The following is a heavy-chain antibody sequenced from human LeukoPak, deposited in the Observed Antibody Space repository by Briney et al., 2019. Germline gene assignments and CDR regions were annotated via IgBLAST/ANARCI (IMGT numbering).Heavy chain of an antibody. J-gene: IGHJ3*02. CDR3: ARGLTFDSSGYYSSGALGI. D-gene: IGHD3-22*01. CDR1: GGSISSSSYY. Sequence: SEILSLTCTVSGGSISSSSYYWGWIRQPPGKGLEWIGSIYYSGSTYYNPSLKSRVTISVDTSKNQFSLKLSSVTAADTAVYYCARGLTFDSSGYYSSGALGIWGQGTMVTVSS. CDR2: IYYSGST. V-gene: IGHV4-39*01.